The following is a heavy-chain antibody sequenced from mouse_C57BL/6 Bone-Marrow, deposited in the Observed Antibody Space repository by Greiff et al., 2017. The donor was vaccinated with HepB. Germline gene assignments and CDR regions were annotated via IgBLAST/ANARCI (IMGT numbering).Heavy chain of an antibody. V-gene: IGHV1-22*01. CDR1: GYTFTDYN. CDR2: INPNNGGT. CDR3: ASYDYDWFAY. J-gene: IGHJ3*01. Sequence: EVKLQESGPELVKPGASVKMSCKASGYTFTDYNMHWVKQSHGKSLEWIGYINPNNGGTSYNQKFKGKATLTVNKSSSTAYMELRSLTSEDSAVYYCASYDYDWFAYWGQGTLVTVSA. D-gene: IGHD2-4*01.